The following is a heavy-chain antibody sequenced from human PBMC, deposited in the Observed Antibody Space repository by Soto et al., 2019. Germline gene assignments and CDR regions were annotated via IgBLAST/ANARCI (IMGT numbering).Heavy chain of an antibody. CDR3: ARGFLMVRGPKGFDY. CDR2: FNHSGST. D-gene: IGHD3-10*01. V-gene: IGHV4-34*01. J-gene: IGHJ4*02. Sequence: QVQLQQWGAGLLKPSETLSLTCAVYGGSFSGYSWSWIRHPPGRGLEWMGEFNHSGSTNYNLSLKSRGTISVDTSKNQFTLKLSSVTAADTAVYYCARGFLMVRGPKGFDYWGQGTLVTVSS. CDR1: GGSFSGYS.